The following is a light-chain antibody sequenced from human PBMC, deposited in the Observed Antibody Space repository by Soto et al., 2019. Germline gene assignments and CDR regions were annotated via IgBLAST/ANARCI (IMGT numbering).Light chain of an antibody. CDR1: SSDVGGYKY. CDR2: EVS. V-gene: IGLV2-14*01. CDR3: SSYTSTNTYV. J-gene: IGLJ1*01. Sequence: QSVLTQPASVSVSPGQSITVSCTGTSSDVGGYKYVTWYQQNPGKAPKVLIYEVSNRFSGVSNRFSGSKSGNTASLTISGLQAEDEADYFCSSYTSTNTYVFGSGTKVTVL.